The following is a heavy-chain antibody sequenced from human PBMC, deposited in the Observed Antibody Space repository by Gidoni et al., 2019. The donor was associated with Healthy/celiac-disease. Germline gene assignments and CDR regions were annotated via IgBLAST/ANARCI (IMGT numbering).Heavy chain of an antibody. CDR2: ISSSGSTI. Sequence: VQLVASGGGLVQPGGSLRLSCAASGFTCSSYEMNWVRQAPGKGLVWVSYISSSGSTIYYADSVKSRFTISRDNAKNSLYLQMNSLRAEDTAVYYCARDKVGDYVWGSYRYVDYWGQGTLVTVSS. D-gene: IGHD3-16*02. V-gene: IGHV3-48*03. J-gene: IGHJ4*02. CDR1: GFTCSSYE. CDR3: ARDKVGDYVWGSYRYVDY.